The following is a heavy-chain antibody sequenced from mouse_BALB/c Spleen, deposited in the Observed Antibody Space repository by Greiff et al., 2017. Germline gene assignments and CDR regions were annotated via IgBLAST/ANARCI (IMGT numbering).Heavy chain of an antibody. D-gene: IGHD1-1*01. CDR1: GYSITSDYA. CDR2: ISYSGST. Sequence: EVQLVESGPGLVKPSQSLSLTCTVTGYSITSDYAWNWIRQFPGNKLEWMGYISYSGSTSYNPSLKSRISITRDTSKNQFFLQLNSVTTEDTATYYCAIYYGSSYVYWGQGTTLTVSS. V-gene: IGHV3-2*02. J-gene: IGHJ2*01. CDR3: AIYYGSSYVY.